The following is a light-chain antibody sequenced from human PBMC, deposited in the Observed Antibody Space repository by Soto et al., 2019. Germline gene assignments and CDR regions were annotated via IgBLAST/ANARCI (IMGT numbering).Light chain of an antibody. Sequence: DIVLTQSPGTLSLSPGERATLSCRASQSVSSTSLAWYQQKPGQATRLLIYGASSRATDIPDRFSGSGSGTDCSLTIIRLEPEEFAVYYCQQYGNSPPRYTFGQGTKLEIK. CDR3: QQYGNSPPRYT. V-gene: IGKV3-20*01. CDR1: QSVSSTS. J-gene: IGKJ2*01. CDR2: GAS.